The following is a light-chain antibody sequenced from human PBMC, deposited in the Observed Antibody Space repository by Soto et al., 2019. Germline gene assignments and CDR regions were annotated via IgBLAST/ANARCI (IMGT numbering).Light chain of an antibody. CDR2: LTS. Sequence: EIVFTQSPATLSSFPGDRVTLSCRASQAVNTRLAWYQHKPGQAPRLLIYLTSNRAAGIPARFSGSGSGTDFTLTISDVEPEEFAVYDGHQRQSWPRTVGQGTKVDIK. V-gene: IGKV3-11*01. CDR3: HQRQSWPRT. CDR1: QAVNTR. J-gene: IGKJ1*01.